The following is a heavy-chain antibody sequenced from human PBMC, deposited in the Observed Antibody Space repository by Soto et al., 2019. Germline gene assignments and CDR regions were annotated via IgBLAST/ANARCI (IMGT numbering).Heavy chain of an antibody. CDR1: GGSISSYY. D-gene: IGHD5-18*01. CDR3: ARDEYSYYYSSGMDV. V-gene: IGHV4-59*12. J-gene: IGHJ6*02. Sequence: TSETLSLTCTVSGGSISSYYWSWIRQPPGKGLEWIGYIYYSGSTNYNPSLKSRVTISVDTSKNQFSLKLSSVTAADTAVYYCARDEYSYYYSSGMDVWGQGTTLTVSS. CDR2: IYYSGST.